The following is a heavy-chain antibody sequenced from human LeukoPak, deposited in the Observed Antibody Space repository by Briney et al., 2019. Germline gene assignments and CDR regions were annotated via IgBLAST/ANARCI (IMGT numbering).Heavy chain of an antibody. J-gene: IGHJ4*02. CDR1: GGTFSGYA. Sequence: ASVKVSCKASGGTFSGYAISWVRQAPGQRLDWMGWINGGSGNTKYSPEFQGRVTITRDTSASTAYMELSSLRSEDTAVYYCANPRYDSSGYYYVDWGQGTLVTVSS. CDR3: ANPRYDSSGYYYVD. CDR2: INGGSGNT. D-gene: IGHD3-22*01. V-gene: IGHV1-3*01.